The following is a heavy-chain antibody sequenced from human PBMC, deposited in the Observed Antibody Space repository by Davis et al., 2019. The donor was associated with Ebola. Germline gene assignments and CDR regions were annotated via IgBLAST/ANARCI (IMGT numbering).Heavy chain of an antibody. J-gene: IGHJ4*02. D-gene: IGHD3-10*01. Sequence: ASVKVSCKASGYTFTSHEINWLRQVTGQGLEWMGMMHPTSGNRGYAQKFQGRVTITRDTSIITFYMELSSLQSEDTAVYYCARALYGSGPRLVDYWGQGTLVTVSS. V-gene: IGHV1-8*03. CDR3: ARALYGSGPRLVDY. CDR2: MHPTSGNR. CDR1: GYTFTSHE.